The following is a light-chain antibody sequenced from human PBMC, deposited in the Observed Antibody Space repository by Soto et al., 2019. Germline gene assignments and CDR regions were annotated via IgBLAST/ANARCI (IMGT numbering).Light chain of an antibody. CDR1: SSDVGSYNL. CDR2: EVS. Sequence: QSALTQPASVSGSPVQSITISCTGTSSDVGSYNLVSWYQQHPGKAPKLMIYEVSKWPSGVSNRFSGSKPGNTASLTISGLQAEDEADYYCCSYAGSSTFYVFGTGTRVS. J-gene: IGLJ1*01. CDR3: CSYAGSSTFYV. V-gene: IGLV2-23*02.